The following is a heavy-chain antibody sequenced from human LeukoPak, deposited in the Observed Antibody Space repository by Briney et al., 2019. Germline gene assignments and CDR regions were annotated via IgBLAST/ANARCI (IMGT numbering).Heavy chain of an antibody. CDR1: GFTFSSYG. J-gene: IGHJ3*02. Sequence: PGGSLRPSCAASGFTFSSYGMHWVRQAPGKGLEWVAVISYDGSNKYYADSVKGRFTISRDNSKNTLYLQMNSLRAEDTAVYYCAKEAPGAFDIWGQGTMVTVSS. CDR3: AKEAPGAFDI. CDR2: ISYDGSNK. V-gene: IGHV3-30*18.